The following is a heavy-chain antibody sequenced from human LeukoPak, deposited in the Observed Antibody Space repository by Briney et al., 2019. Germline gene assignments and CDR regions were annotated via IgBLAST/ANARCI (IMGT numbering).Heavy chain of an antibody. CDR3: ARHRGGGGYHYMDV. CDR1: GGSLGRSNTY. D-gene: IGHD2-21*01. Sequence: SDTLSLTCTVSGGSLGRSNTYWGWIRQTPGKGPEWLGTILHSGYTYNNPFLKSRVTMSVDSSKNQFSLSLSSVTAADTAVYFCARHRGGGGYHYMDVWGKGTTVIVSS. V-gene: IGHV4-39*01. J-gene: IGHJ6*03. CDR2: ILHSGYT.